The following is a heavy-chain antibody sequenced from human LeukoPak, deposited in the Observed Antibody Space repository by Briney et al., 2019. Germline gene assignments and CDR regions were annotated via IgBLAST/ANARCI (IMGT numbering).Heavy chain of an antibody. D-gene: IGHD4-17*01. CDR2: IYYSGST. CDR1: GGSISSHS. J-gene: IGHJ4*02. V-gene: IGHV4-59*11. Sequence: PSETLSLTCTVSGGSISSHSWSWIRQPPGTGLEWIGYIYYSGSTNYNPSLKSRVTISVDTSKNQFSLKLSSVTAADTAVYYCARGQPNYGDYGGYFDYWGQRNLVTASS. CDR3: ARGQPNYGDYGGYFDY.